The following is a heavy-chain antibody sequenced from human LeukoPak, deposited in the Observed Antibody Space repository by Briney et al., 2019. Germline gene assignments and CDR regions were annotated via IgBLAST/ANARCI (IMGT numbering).Heavy chain of an antibody. V-gene: IGHV1-2*02. CDR3: AKSQYSFGSGSTRPLFDH. D-gene: IGHD3-10*01. CDR2: INPSSGGT. Sequence: GASVKVSCKASGGTFSSYAISWVRQAPGQGLEWMGWINPSSGGTYFAQKFEARVTLTRDTSINTAYMEMRGLTSDDTAIYYCAKSQYSFGSGSTRPLFDHWGQGTLVIVSS. CDR1: GGTFSSYA. J-gene: IGHJ4*02.